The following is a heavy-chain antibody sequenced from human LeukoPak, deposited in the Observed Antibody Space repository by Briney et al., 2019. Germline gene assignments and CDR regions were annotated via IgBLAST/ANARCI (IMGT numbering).Heavy chain of an antibody. J-gene: IGHJ4*02. V-gene: IGHV5-51*01. CDR2: IYPGDSDT. CDR3: ARSPSHYSSDYYFFDY. CDR1: GYSFTSYW. D-gene: IGHD6-25*01. Sequence: GESLQISCQGSGYSFTSYWIGWVRQMPGKGLEWMGIIYPGDSDTRYSPSFQGQVTISADKSISTAYLQWSSLKASDTAMYYCARSPSHYSSDYYFFDYWGQGTLVTVSS.